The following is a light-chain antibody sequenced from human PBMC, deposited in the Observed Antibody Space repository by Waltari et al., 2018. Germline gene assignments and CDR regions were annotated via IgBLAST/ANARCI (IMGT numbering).Light chain of an antibody. CDR1: QSVTTS. Sequence: DIQMTQSPASLAASLGGRVTITCRPSQSVTTSLNWYQQKSGEPPKLLISAASSFQSGVPSRFSGSGSGTDFTLTITHLQPEDVATYFCQQSHSPPFTFGPGTKV. CDR3: QQSHSPPFT. CDR2: AAS. J-gene: IGKJ3*01. V-gene: IGKV1-39*01.